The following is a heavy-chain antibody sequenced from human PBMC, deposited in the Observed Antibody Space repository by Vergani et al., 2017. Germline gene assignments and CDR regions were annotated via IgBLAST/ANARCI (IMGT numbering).Heavy chain of an antibody. J-gene: IGHJ6*02. CDR1: GFSFRNAW. V-gene: IGHV3-15*07. D-gene: IGHD2-21*01. CDR2: IKSTFDRGTT. CDR3: TTDPRYCGDGSCCWLSDHHYYGMDV. Sequence: EVQLVESGGGIVKPGGSLRLSCVASGFSFRNAWMNWVRRTPGKGLEWVGRIKSTFDRGTTDYAAAVKGRFPISIDDSKNTLFLQMNGLKTEGIGVYYCTTDPRYCGDGSCCWLSDHHYYGMDVWGQGTTVTVSS.